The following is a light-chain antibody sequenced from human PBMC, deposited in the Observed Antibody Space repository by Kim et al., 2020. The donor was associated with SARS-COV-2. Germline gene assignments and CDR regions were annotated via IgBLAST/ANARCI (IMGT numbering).Light chain of an antibody. Sequence: QRVPISCTGSSSNIGAGYDAPWYQQLPGTVPKLVLYSTNNRPSGVPARFSGSKSGTSASLFIKGLQAEDEADYYCQTYDSSLSGVIFGGGTQLTVL. V-gene: IGLV1-40*01. J-gene: IGLJ2*01. CDR2: STN. CDR1: SSNIGAGYD. CDR3: QTYDSSLSGVI.